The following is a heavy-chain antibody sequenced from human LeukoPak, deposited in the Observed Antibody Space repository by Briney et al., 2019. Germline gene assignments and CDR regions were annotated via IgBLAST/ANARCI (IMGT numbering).Heavy chain of an antibody. CDR3: AKPPPDSSSWLFDY. V-gene: IGHV3-23*01. J-gene: IGHJ4*02. Sequence: GGSLRLSCAASGFTFSSYAMSWVRQAPGKGLEWVSTITGSGGSTYYADSVKGRFTISTDNSKNTLYLQMNSLRAEDTAVYYCAKPPPDSSSWLFDYWGQGTLVTVSS. CDR1: GFTFSSYA. D-gene: IGHD6-13*01. CDR2: ITGSGGST.